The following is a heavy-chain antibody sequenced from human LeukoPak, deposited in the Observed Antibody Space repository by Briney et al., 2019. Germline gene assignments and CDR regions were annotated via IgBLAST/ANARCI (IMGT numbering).Heavy chain of an antibody. J-gene: IGHJ4*02. CDR2: ITGNGGDT. CDR1: GLTLSSYG. D-gene: IGHD2-15*01. Sequence: GGTLRLSCAGSGLTLSSYGMTWVRQARGKGLEWVAAITGNGGDTRYAHSVKGRFTISRDNSKNTLYLQMNSLRPEDTALYYCVTRSGSDKGDYWGQGTQVTVSS. V-gene: IGHV3-23*01. CDR3: VTRSGSDKGDY.